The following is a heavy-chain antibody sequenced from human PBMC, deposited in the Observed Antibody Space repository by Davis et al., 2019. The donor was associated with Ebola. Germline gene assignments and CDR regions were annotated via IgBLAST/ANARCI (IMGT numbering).Heavy chain of an antibody. CDR1: GFTFSSYA. D-gene: IGHD3-9*01. V-gene: IGHV3-20*01. Sequence: GESLKISCAASGFTFSSYAMSWVRQAPGKGLEWASGINWNGGSTGYVDSVKGRFTISRDNAKNSLYLRMNSLRAEDTALYHCARVNAVTGYSRFDLWGQGTQVSVSS. CDR2: INWNGGST. J-gene: IGHJ5*02. CDR3: ARVNAVTGYSRFDL.